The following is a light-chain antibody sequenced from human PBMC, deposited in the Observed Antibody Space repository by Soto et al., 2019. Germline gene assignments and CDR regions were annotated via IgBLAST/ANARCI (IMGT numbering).Light chain of an antibody. Sequence: IVMPQSPLSLPVTPGEAASISCRSSQSVLNSDGYNRMDWYLQKPGRSPQLLIYLGSNRASGVPDRFSGCGSGTDFTLTISRVEAEDVGVYYCLQALQPPWTFGQGTKVEIK. J-gene: IGKJ1*01. V-gene: IGKV2-28*01. CDR1: QSVLNSDGYNR. CDR2: LGS. CDR3: LQALQPPWT.